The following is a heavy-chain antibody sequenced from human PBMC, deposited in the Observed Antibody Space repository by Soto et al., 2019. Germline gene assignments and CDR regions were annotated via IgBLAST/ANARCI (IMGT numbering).Heavy chain of an antibody. V-gene: IGHV5-10-1*01. CDR1: GYIFTNYW. D-gene: IGHD5-18*01. Sequence: GESLKISCKGSGYIFTNYWISWVRQMPGKRPEWMGRIXAXXSXTXXXPXVXGHVTISADKSITTAYLRWSSLQASDTAMYYCARQLGGYKYGSFDSWGQGTLVTVSS. J-gene: IGHJ4*02. CDR3: ARQLGGYKYGSFDS. CDR2: IXAXXSXT.